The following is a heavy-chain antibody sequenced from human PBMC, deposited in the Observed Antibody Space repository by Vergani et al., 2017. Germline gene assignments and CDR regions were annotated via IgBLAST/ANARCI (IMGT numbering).Heavy chain of an antibody. CDR2: ISGSGGST. J-gene: IGHJ4*02. Sequence: EVQLLESGGGLVQPGGSLRLSCAASGFTFSSYAMSWVRQAPGKGLWWVSAISGSGGSTYYADSVKGRFTISRDNSKNTLYLQMNSLRAEDTAVYYCAKDLRVITFGMTDYWGQGTLVTVSS. CDR1: GFTFSSYA. V-gene: IGHV3-23*01. CDR3: AKDLRVITFGMTDY. D-gene: IGHD3-16*01.